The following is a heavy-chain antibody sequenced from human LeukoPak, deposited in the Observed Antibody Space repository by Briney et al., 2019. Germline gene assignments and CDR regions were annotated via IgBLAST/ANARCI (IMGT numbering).Heavy chain of an antibody. Sequence: GRSLRLSCAASGFTFDDYAMHWVRQAPGKGLEWVSGISWNSGSIGYADSVKGRFTISRDNAKNSLYLQMNSLRAEDTAVYYCARSNGYGAFDIWGQGTMVTVSS. CDR3: ARSNGYGAFDI. D-gene: IGHD5-18*01. J-gene: IGHJ3*02. CDR1: GFTFDDYA. V-gene: IGHV3-9*01. CDR2: ISWNSGSI.